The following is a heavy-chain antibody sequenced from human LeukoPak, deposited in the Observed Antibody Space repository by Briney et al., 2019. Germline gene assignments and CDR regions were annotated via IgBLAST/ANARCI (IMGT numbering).Heavy chain of an antibody. CDR2: ISGSGGRT. CDR3: AKVTRPYYDFWSGYYDYYYYGMDV. D-gene: IGHD3-3*01. J-gene: IGHJ6*02. CDR1: GFTFSSNG. V-gene: IGHV3-23*01. Sequence: GGSLRLSCAASGFTFSSNGMSWVRQAPEKGLEWVSGISGSGGRTYYADSVKGRFTISRDKSRNTLYLQMNSLRAEDTAVYYCAKVTRPYYDFWSGYYDYYYYGMDVWGQGTTVTVSS.